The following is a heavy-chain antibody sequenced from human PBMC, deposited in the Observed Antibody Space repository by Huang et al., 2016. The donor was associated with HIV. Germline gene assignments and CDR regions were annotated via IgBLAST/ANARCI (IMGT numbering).Heavy chain of an antibody. CDR3: ARGDYYDSSGYHPGYFDY. J-gene: IGHJ4*02. V-gene: IGHV3-33*04. Sequence: VQLIESGGGVVQPGKSLRLSCATSGFIFSNYGMHWVRQAPGKGLKLVAFIRNDGMKKNYADSVRGRFTVGRDNGNNTLFLQMRSLGVDDTAVYYCARGDYYDSSGYHPGYFDYWGQGILVTVSS. CDR2: IRNDGMKK. D-gene: IGHD3-22*01. CDR1: GFIFSNYG.